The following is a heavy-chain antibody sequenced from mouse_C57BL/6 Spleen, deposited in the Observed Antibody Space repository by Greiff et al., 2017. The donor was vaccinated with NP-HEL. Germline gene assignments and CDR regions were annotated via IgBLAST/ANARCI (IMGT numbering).Heavy chain of an antibody. V-gene: IGHV1-82*01. CDR1: GYAFSSSW. D-gene: IGHD4-1*01. CDR2: IYPGDGET. Sequence: QVQLQQSGPELVKPGASVKISCKASGYAFSSSWMNWVKQRPGRGLEGIVRIYPGDGETSYNGKFKGKATLTADKSSSTAYMQLSSLTSEDSAVYFCARSSNWDPLYYFDYWGQGTTLTVSS. CDR3: ARSSNWDPLYYFDY. J-gene: IGHJ2*01.